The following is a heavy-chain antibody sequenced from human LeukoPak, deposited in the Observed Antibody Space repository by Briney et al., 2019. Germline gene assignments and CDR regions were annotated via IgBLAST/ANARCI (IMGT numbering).Heavy chain of an antibody. CDR3: ARDRSPDFWSGDYPDAFDI. CDR1: GYTFSSYG. CDR2: ISGYNGNT. Sequence: GASVKVSCKASGYTFSSYGISWVRQAPGQGLEWMGWISGYNGNTNSAQKLQGRVSMTTDTSTSTAYVELRSLRSDDTAVYYCARDRSPDFWSGDYPDAFDIWGQGTMVTVSS. J-gene: IGHJ3*02. V-gene: IGHV1-18*01. D-gene: IGHD3/OR15-3a*01.